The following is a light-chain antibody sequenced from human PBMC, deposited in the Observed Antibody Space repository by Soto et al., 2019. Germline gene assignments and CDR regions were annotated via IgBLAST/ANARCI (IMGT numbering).Light chain of an antibody. J-gene: IGKJ3*01. CDR3: HQGKTFPFT. CDR1: HGVSGW. CDR2: TVS. Sequence: IQMTQSPSSVSASVGDTVTLSCQTSHGVSGWLAWYQQKPGKAPTLLIYTVSNLQSGVPSRFSGSGSGTDFSLTITNLQPEDFATYFWHQGKTFPFTFGPGTKVEVK. V-gene: IGKV1-12*01.